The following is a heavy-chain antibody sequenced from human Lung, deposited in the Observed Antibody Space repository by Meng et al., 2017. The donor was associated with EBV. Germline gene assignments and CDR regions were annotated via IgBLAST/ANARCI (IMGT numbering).Heavy chain of an antibody. V-gene: IGHV3-53*01. Sequence: EVERVESGGGLIQPGGSLRLSCAASGFTVSTNYMSWVRQAPGKGLEWVSVIYSGGRTYYADSVKGRFTISRDNSKSTLFLQMTSLRAEDTAVYYCARGLDSVTTYWGQGTLVTVSS. J-gene: IGHJ4*02. D-gene: IGHD5/OR15-5a*01. CDR1: GFTVSTNY. CDR3: ARGLDSVTTY. CDR2: IYSGGRT.